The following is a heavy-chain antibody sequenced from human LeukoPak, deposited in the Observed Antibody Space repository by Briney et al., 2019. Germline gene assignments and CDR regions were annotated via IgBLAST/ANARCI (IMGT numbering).Heavy chain of an antibody. Sequence: GGSLRLSCAASGFTFSIYGIHWVRQAPGKGLEWVAVIWSDGSNKYYEDSVKGRFTISRDNSKSTLYLLMNNLRAEDTAVYYCVRVSGPFDYWGHGTLVTVSS. J-gene: IGHJ4*01. CDR2: IWSDGSNK. D-gene: IGHD6-19*01. V-gene: IGHV3-33*01. CDR3: VRVSGPFDY. CDR1: GFTFSIYG.